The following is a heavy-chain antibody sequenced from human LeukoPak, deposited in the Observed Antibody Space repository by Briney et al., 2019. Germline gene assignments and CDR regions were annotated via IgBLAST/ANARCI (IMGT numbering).Heavy chain of an antibody. CDR3: ARGPDYGGSDYYYYGMDV. CDR1: GGSFSGYY. Sequence: SETLSLTCAVYGGSFSGYYWSWIRRPPGKGLEWIGEINHSGSTNYNPSLKSRVTISVDTSKNQFSLKLSSVTAADTAVYYCARGPDYGGSDYYYYGMDVWGQGTTVTVSS. CDR2: INHSGST. D-gene: IGHD4-23*01. V-gene: IGHV4-34*01. J-gene: IGHJ6*02.